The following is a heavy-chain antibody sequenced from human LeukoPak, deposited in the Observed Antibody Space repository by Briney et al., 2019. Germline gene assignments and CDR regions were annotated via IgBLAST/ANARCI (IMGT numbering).Heavy chain of an antibody. V-gene: IGHV3-66*01. CDR1: GFTVSSNY. Sequence: GGSLRLSCAASGFTVSSNYMSWVRQAPGKGLEWVSVIYSGGSTYYADSVKGRFTISRDNSKNTLYLQMNSLRAEDTAVYYCARGEHYDFWSGYYVYYYYYMDVWGKGTTVTVSS. J-gene: IGHJ6*03. CDR2: IYSGGST. D-gene: IGHD3-3*01. CDR3: ARGEHYDFWSGYYVYYYYYMDV.